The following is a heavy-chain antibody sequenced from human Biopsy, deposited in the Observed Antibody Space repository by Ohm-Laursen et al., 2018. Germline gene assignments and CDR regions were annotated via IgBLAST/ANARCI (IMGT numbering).Heavy chain of an antibody. CDR2: ISDRGST. J-gene: IGHJ3*01. CDR1: NVSFSSFY. D-gene: IGHD3-3*01. CDR3: ARLYRLDDYWNDDPPDAFDV. Sequence: TLSLTCAVYNVSFSSFYWSWIRQPPGKGLEWIGYISDRGSTNYNPSLRGRVTMSVDTSKNQFSLKLSSVTAADTAVFFCARLYRLDDYWNDDPPDAFDVWGQGTMVTVSS. V-gene: IGHV4-59*01.